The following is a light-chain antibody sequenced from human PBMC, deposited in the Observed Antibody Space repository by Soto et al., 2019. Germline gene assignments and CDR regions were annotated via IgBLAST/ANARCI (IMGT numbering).Light chain of an antibody. Sequence: DIVMTQSPLSLPVTPGEPASISCRSSQSLLHNNGYNYLDWYLQKPGQSPQLLINLGSNRASGVPDRFSGSGSGTDFTLKISRVEAEDVGVYYCMQALKTQFTFGPGTKVEIK. CDR2: LGS. J-gene: IGKJ3*01. CDR3: MQALKTQFT. V-gene: IGKV2-28*01. CDR1: QSLLHNNGYNY.